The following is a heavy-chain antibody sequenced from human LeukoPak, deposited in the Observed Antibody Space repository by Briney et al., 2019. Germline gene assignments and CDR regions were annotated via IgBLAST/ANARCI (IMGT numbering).Heavy chain of an antibody. CDR3: ARVPVDDFWSGYRP. CDR2: INPNSGGT. CDR1: GYTFTGYY. J-gene: IGHJ4*02. D-gene: IGHD3-3*01. Sequence: ASVKVSCKASGYTFTGYYMHWVRQAPGQGLEWMGWINPNSGGTNYAQKFQGRVTMTRDTSISTAYMELSRLRSDDTAVYYCARVPVDDFWSGYRPWGQGTLVTVSS. V-gene: IGHV1-2*02.